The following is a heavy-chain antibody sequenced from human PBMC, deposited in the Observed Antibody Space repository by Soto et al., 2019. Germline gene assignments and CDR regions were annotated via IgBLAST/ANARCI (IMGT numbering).Heavy chain of an antibody. D-gene: IGHD3-22*01. V-gene: IGHV1-69*01. CDR1: GGTFSSYA. CDR2: IIPIFGTA. CDR3: ARVPYYYDSSGYYYLLDYFDY. Sequence: KVSCKASGGTFSSYAISWVRQAPGQGLEWMGGIIPIFGTANYAQKFQGRVTITADESTSTAYMELSSLRSEDTAVYYCARVPYYYDSSGYYYLLDYFDYWGQGTLVTAPQ. J-gene: IGHJ4*02.